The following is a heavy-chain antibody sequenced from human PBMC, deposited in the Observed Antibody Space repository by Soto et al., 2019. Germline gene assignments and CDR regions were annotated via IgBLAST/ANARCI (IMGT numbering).Heavy chain of an antibody. CDR1: GYAFTSDD. CDR2: MNPNNGNT. J-gene: IGHJ4*02. V-gene: IGHV1-8*01. D-gene: IGHD7-27*01. CDR3: AKGPRNWGFDY. Sequence: QVQLVQSGAEVKKPGASVKISCKASGYAFTSDDFNWVRQATGQGREWMGWMNPNNGNTAYAQKFQGRVTMTRDTAISTAYMEQSSLTSEDTAVYYWAKGPRNWGFDYWGQGTLVTVSS.